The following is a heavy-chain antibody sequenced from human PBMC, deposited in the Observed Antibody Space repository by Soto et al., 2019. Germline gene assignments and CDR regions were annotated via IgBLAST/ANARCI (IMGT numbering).Heavy chain of an antibody. J-gene: IGHJ4*02. CDR2: ISYDGSNK. CDR1: GFTFSGYA. V-gene: IGHV3-30-3*01. CDR3: ARDRDYYDSSGPPRYFDY. D-gene: IGHD3-22*01. Sequence: QVQLVESGGGVVQPGRSLRLSCAASGFTFSGYAMHWVRQAPGKGLEWVALISYDGSNKYYADSVKGRFTISRDNSKKTLYLQMNSLRTEDTAVYYCARDRDYYDSSGPPRYFDYWGQGTLVTVSS.